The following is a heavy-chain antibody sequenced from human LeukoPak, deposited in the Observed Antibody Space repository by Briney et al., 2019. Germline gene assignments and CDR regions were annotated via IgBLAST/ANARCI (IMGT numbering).Heavy chain of an antibody. CDR1: GFTFSNYW. CDR2: ITSDGGSV. CDR3: ARDSWGGIVGATN. V-gene: IGHV3-74*01. Sequence: GGSLRLSCAASGFTFSNYWMRWVRQAPGKGLVWVSRITSDGGSVDYADSVKGRFTISRDNAKNTLYLQMNSLRAEDTAVYYCARDSWGGIVGATNWGQGTLVTVSS. D-gene: IGHD1-26*01. J-gene: IGHJ4*02.